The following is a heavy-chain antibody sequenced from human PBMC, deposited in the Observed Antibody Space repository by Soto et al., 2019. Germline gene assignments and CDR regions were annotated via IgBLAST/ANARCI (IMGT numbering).Heavy chain of an antibody. Sequence: GGSLRLSCTASGFSLGDYGMNWVRQTPGKGLEWVSTISASGHSAYSADSVKGRLIISRDNSKNTLYLQMNSLRAEDTAVYYCARSALLWWALDSWGQGTLVTVSS. CDR1: GFSLGDYG. V-gene: IGHV3-23*01. CDR2: ISASGHSA. J-gene: IGHJ4*02. D-gene: IGHD2-15*01. CDR3: ARSALLWWALDS.